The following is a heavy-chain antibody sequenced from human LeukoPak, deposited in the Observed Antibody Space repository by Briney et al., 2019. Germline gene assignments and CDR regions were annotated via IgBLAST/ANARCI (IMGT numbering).Heavy chain of an antibody. J-gene: IGHJ6*02. D-gene: IGHD3-9*01. CDR2: ISSNSSTI. CDR1: GFTFSSYA. CDR3: ARDPRYYDILTGPYYYGMDV. Sequence: GGSLRLSCAASGFTFSSYAMSWVRQAPGKGLEWVSYISSNSSTIYYADSVKGRFTISRDNAKNSLYLQMNSLRAEDTAVYYCARDPRYYDILTGPYYYGMDVWGQGTTVTVSS. V-gene: IGHV3-48*01.